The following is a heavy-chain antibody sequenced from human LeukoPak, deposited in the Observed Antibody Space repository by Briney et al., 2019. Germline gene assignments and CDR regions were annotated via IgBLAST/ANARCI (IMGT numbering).Heavy chain of an antibody. D-gene: IGHD3-22*01. Sequence: GGSLRLSCAASGFTFSSYGTHWVRQAPGKGLEWVAVISYDGSNKYYADSVKGRFTISRDNSKNTLYLQMNSLRAEDTAVYYCTTYYYDSSEEWFDPWGQGTLVTVSS. CDR3: TTYYYDSSEEWFDP. J-gene: IGHJ5*02. CDR2: ISYDGSNK. CDR1: GFTFSSYG. V-gene: IGHV3-30*03.